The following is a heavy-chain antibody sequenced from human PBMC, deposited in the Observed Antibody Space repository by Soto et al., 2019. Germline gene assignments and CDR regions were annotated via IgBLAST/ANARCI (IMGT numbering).Heavy chain of an antibody. Sequence: QITLKESAPALVKPTQTLTLTCTFSGFSLSTSGEAVGWIRQPPGEALEWLALIYWDDDNRYNPTLKTRLTITKDTSKTQVVLTLTTMDPVDTATYYCAHYVSASPAGWFDPWGQGILVTVSS. CDR3: AHYVSASPAGWFDP. V-gene: IGHV2-5*02. CDR2: IYWDDDN. J-gene: IGHJ5*02. D-gene: IGHD3-10*01. CDR1: GFSLSTSGEA.